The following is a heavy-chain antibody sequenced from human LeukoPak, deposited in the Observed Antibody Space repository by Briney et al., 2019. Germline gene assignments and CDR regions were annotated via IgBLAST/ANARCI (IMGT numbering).Heavy chain of an antibody. Sequence: SETLSLTCTVSGGSISSGDYYWSWIRQPPGKGLEWIGYIYYSGSTYYNPSLKSRVTISVDTSKNQFSLKLSSVTAADTAVYYCARAKTIYDSRSDWFDPWGQGTLVTVSS. D-gene: IGHD3-22*01. CDR3: ARAKTIYDSRSDWFDP. CDR2: IYYSGST. J-gene: IGHJ5*02. CDR1: GGSISSGDYY. V-gene: IGHV4-30-4*08.